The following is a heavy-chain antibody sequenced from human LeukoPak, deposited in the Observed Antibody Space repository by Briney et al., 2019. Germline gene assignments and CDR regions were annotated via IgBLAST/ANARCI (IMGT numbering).Heavy chain of an antibody. CDR3: VKEPAITGIADS. Sequence: GGSLRLSAAGAGITRSNYGMSWDRQAPGKGLEWVAGISDSGGRTNYADSVKGRFTISRDNPKNTLYLQMHSLRAEDTAIYYCVKEPAITGIADSWGLGTLVTVSS. V-gene: IGHV3-23*01. D-gene: IGHD1-20*01. CDR1: GITRSNYG. J-gene: IGHJ4*02. CDR2: ISDSGGRT.